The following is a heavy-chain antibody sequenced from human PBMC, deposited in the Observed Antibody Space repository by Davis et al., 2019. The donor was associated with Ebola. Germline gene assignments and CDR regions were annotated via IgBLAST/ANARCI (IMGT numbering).Heavy chain of an antibody. D-gene: IGHD2-2*01. V-gene: IGHV4-31*03. CDR2: IYYSGST. CDR1: GGSISSGGYY. Sequence: MPSETLSLTCTVSGGSISSGGYYWSWIRQHPGKGLEWIGYIYYSGSTYYNPSLKSRVTISVDTSKNQFSLKLSSVTAADTAVYYCARVSREYQLLYFDYWGQGTLVTVSS. CDR3: ARVSREYQLLYFDY. J-gene: IGHJ4*02.